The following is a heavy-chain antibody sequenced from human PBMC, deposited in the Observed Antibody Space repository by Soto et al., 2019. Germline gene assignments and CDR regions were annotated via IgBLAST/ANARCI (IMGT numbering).Heavy chain of an antibody. CDR3: AREIGVAGTSGLLGDYYGMDV. CDR1: GYTFTTYP. CDR2: INTGNGNT. J-gene: IGHJ6*02. D-gene: IGHD6-19*01. Sequence: QVQLVQSGAEVKKPGASVKVSCKASGYTFTTYPIQWVRQAPGQRLEWMGWINTGNGNTKYSQKFQGRVTITRDTSASTAYMELSSLRSEDTAVYYCAREIGVAGTSGLLGDYYGMDVWGQGTTVTVSS. V-gene: IGHV1-3*04.